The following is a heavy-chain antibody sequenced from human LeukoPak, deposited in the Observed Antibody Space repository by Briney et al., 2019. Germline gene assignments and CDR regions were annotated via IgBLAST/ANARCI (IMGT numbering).Heavy chain of an antibody. CDR2: IYYSGST. J-gene: IGHJ3*02. D-gene: IGHD3-22*01. CDR1: GGSIGSYY. CDR3: ARYYYDNSGSIYAFDI. V-gene: IGHV4-59*01. Sequence: PSETLSLTCTVSGGSIGSYYWSWIRQPPGKGLEWIGYIYYSGSTNYNPSLKSRVTISVDTSKNQFSLKLSSVTSADTAVYYCARYYYDNSGSIYAFDIWGQGTMVTVSS.